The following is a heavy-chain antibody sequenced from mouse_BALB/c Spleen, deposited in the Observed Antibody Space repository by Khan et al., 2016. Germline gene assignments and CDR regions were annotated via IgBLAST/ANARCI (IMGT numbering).Heavy chain of an antibody. CDR1: GYTFTSYW. Sequence: QVQLKESGAELAKPGASVKMSCKASGYTFTSYWMHWVKQRPGQGLEWIGYINPSTGYTEYNQKFKDKATLTADKSSSTAYMQLSSLTSEDSAVYYCARRGITTVVATYDLDYWGQGTTLTVSS. J-gene: IGHJ2*01. V-gene: IGHV1-7*01. D-gene: IGHD1-1*01. CDR3: ARRGITTVVATYDLDY. CDR2: INPSTGYT.